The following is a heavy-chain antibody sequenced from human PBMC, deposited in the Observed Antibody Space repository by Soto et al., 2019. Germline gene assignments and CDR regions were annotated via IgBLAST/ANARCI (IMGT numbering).Heavy chain of an antibody. D-gene: IGHD1-26*01. J-gene: IGHJ4*02. CDR1: GFTFSSYA. CDR2: ISGSGGST. V-gene: IGHV3-23*01. Sequence: GGSLRLSCAASGFTFSSYAMSWVRQAPGKGLEWVSAISGSGGSTYYADSVKGRFTISRDNSKNTLYLQMNSLRAEDTAIYYCARDRIEGATKGSYWGQGTLVTVSS. CDR3: ARDRIEGATKGSY.